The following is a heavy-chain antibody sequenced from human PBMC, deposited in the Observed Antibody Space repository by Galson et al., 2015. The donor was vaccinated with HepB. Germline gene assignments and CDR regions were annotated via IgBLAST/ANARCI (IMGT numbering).Heavy chain of an antibody. J-gene: IGHJ4*02. CDR2: INTNTGNP. CDR1: GYTFLNYA. V-gene: IGHV7-4-1*02. CDR3: ARAEGSGYYYVGY. Sequence: SVKVSCTASGYTFLNYAISWVRQAPGQGLEWMGWINTNTGNPTYAQGFTGRFVFSLDTSVSTAYLQISSLKAEDTAVYYCARAEGSGYYYVGYWGQGTLVTVSS. D-gene: IGHD3-22*01.